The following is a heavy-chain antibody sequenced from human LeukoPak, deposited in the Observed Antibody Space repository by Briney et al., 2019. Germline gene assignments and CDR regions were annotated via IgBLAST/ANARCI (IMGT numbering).Heavy chain of an antibody. J-gene: IGHJ3*02. V-gene: IGHV1-46*01. D-gene: IGHD3-3*01. CDR2: INPSGGST. CDR1: GYTFTSYY. Sequence: ASVKVSCKASGYTFTSYYMHWVRQAPGQGLEWMGIINPSGGSTSYTQKFQGRVTMTRDTSTSTVYMELSSLRSEDTAVYYCARDHNFWSGYIGASSAFDIWGQGTMVTVSS. CDR3: ARDHNFWSGYIGASSAFDI.